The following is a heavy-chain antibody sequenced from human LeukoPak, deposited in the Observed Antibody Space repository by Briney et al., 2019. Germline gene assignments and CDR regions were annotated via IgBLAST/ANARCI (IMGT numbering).Heavy chain of an antibody. CDR3: GRELYGSGGYMDV. CDR2: IYTSGST. CDR1: GGSISSYD. Sequence: SETLSLTCTLSGGSISSYDWSWIRQPVGKGLEWIGRIYTSGSTNYNPSLKSRVTISVDTSKNQFSLKLSSVTAADTAVYYCGRELYGSGGYMDVWGKGTTVTISS. V-gene: IGHV4-4*07. D-gene: IGHD3-10*01. J-gene: IGHJ6*03.